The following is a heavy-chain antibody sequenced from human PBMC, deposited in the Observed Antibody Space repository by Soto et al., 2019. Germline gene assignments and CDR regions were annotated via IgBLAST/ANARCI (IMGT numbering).Heavy chain of an antibody. Sequence: ASVNVSCKASGYTFTSYYMHWVRQAPGQGLEWMGIINPSGGSTSYAQKFQGRVTMTRDTSTSTVYMELSSLRSEDTAVYYCARDQGTGYFDYWGQGTLVTVSS. V-gene: IGHV1-46*03. J-gene: IGHJ4*02. CDR2: INPSGGST. CDR3: ARDQGTGYFDY. CDR1: GYTFTSYY.